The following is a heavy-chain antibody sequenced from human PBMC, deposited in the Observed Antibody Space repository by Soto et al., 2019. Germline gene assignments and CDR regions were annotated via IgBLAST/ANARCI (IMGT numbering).Heavy chain of an antibody. D-gene: IGHD3-3*01. CDR2: INHSGST. J-gene: IGHJ4*02. V-gene: IGHV4-34*01. CDR1: GGSFSGYY. CDR3: ARGFLSIDY. Sequence: PSETLSLTCAVYGGSFSGYYWSWIRQPPGKGLEWIGEINHSGSTNYNPSVNSRVTISVDTSKNQFSLKLSSVTAADTAVYYCARGFLSIDYWGQGTLVTVSS.